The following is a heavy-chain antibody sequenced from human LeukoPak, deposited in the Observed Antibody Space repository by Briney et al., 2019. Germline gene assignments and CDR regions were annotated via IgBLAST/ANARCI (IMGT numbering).Heavy chain of an antibody. CDR2: ITGDGSST. Sequence: GGSLRLSCTASGFTFSNYLMHWVRQVPGEGPVWVSRITGDGSSTSYADSVKGRFTISRDNAKNTLYLQMNSLRAEDTALYYCVRLYAYWGQGTLVTVSS. V-gene: IGHV3-74*01. J-gene: IGHJ4*02. CDR3: VRLYAY. CDR1: GFTFSNYL. D-gene: IGHD2/OR15-2a*01.